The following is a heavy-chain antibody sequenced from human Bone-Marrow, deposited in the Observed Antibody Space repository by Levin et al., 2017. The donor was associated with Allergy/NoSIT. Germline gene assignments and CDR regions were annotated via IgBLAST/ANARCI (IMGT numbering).Heavy chain of an antibody. V-gene: IGHV1-58*01. J-gene: IGHJ6*02. CDR3: AAASPRYCSGGSCYSRYYYYGMDV. Sequence: KISCKASGFTFTSSAVQWVRQARGQRLEWIGWIVVGSGNTNYAQKFQERVTITRDMSTSTAYMELSSLRSEDTAVYYCAAASPRYCSGGSCYSRYYYYGMDVWGQGTTVTVFS. D-gene: IGHD2-15*01. CDR2: IVVGSGNT. CDR1: GFTFTSSA.